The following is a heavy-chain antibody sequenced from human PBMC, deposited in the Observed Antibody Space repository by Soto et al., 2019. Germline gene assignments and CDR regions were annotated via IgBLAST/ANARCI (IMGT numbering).Heavy chain of an antibody. J-gene: IGHJ4*02. D-gene: IGHD1-26*01. CDR3: AKQQMGVIRALDY. CDR1: GFTFSNYA. CDR2: IRETGNT. V-gene: IGHV3-23*01. Sequence: GGSLRLSCAACGFTFSNYAMSWIRQAPGKGLEWVSTIRETGNTYYADSVRGRFATSRDNSENTLYLQMSSLRAEDTAVYYCAKQQMGVIRALDYWGQGTLVTVSS.